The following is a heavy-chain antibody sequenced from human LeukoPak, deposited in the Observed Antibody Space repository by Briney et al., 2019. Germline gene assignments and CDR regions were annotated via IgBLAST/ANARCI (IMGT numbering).Heavy chain of an antibody. CDR2: IFYSETT. Sequence: PSETLSLTCSVSGASVTGASYYWGWIRQPPGKGLEWVGTIFYSETTLYNPSLKSRVTISLDTSKNHFSLRLNSVTAADTAVYYCASAGDDFRSGSYRWGQGTLVTVSS. CDR1: GASVTGASYY. V-gene: IGHV4-39*02. D-gene: IGHD3-10*01. J-gene: IGHJ4*02. CDR3: ASAGDDFRSGSYR.